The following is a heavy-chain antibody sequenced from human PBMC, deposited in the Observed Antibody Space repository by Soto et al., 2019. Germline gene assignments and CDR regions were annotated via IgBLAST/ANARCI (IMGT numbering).Heavy chain of an antibody. Sequence: QVRLQESGPGLVKPSETLSLTCTVSGGSIRSYYWSWIRQAPGKGLEWIGYLYNCGSTVYNPSLKSRVSISVDTSKNQFSLKLNSVTAADTAVYYCARDLWGYCGTDCYPLDVWGQGTTVTVSS. CDR3: ARDLWGYCGTDCYPLDV. CDR1: GGSIRSYY. V-gene: IGHV4-59*01. J-gene: IGHJ6*02. CDR2: LYNCGST. D-gene: IGHD2-21*02.